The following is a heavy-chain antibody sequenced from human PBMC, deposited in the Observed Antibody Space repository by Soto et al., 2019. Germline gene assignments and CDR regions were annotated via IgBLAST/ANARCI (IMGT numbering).Heavy chain of an antibody. D-gene: IGHD7-27*01. CDR2: INPNSGGT. CDR3: ARKTGIGDWFDP. V-gene: IGHV1-2*02. CDR1: GYTSTGYY. Sequence: ASVKVSCKASGYTSTGYYMHWVRQAPGQGLEWMGWINPNSGGTNYAQKFQGRVTMTRDTSISTAYMELSRLRSDDTAVYYCARKTGIGDWFDPWGQGTLVTVSS. J-gene: IGHJ5*02.